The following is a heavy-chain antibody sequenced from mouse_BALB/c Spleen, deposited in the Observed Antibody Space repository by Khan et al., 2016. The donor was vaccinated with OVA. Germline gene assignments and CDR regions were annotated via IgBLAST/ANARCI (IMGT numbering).Heavy chain of an antibody. CDR2: INPTTDYT. CDR1: GYTFTNYW. J-gene: IGHJ3*01. CDR3: VNHGSSAAWFTY. V-gene: IGHV1-7*01. Sequence: QIQLVQSGAELAKPGASVKMSCKTSGYTFTNYWMHWVKQRPGQGLEWIGYINPTTDYTEFNQKFKDKATLTADKSSSTAYMQLTSLTSEDSALYFGVNHGSSAAWFTYWGQGTLVTVSA. D-gene: IGHD1-1*01.